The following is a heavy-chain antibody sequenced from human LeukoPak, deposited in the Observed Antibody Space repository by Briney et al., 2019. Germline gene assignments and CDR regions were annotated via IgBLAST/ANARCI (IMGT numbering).Heavy chain of an antibody. D-gene: IGHD6-19*01. V-gene: IGHV1-8*01. CDR1: GYTFTSYV. J-gene: IGHJ4*02. CDR2: MNPNSGNT. Sequence: ASVKVSCKASGYTFTSYVINWVRQATGQGLEWMGWMNPNSGNTGYAQKFQGRVTMTRNTSISTAYMELSSLRSEDTAVYYCARGPLSIAVADYWGQGTLVTVSS. CDR3: ARGPLSIAVADY.